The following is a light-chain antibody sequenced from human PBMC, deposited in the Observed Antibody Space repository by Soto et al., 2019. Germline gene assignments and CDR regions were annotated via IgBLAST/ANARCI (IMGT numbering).Light chain of an antibody. Sequence: QSVLTQPPSASGSPGQSVTIPCTGTSSDVGAYNFVSWYQQHPGKAPKLMIYEVNKRPSGVPDRFFGSKSGNTASLTVSGLQAEDEADYYCSSHAGSINLIFGGETKLTVL. CDR3: SSHAGSINLI. CDR2: EVN. V-gene: IGLV2-8*01. CDR1: SSDVGAYNF. J-gene: IGLJ2*01.